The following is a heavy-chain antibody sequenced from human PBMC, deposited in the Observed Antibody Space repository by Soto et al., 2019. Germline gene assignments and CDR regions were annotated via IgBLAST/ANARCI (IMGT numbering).Heavy chain of an antibody. CDR1: GFPLVGRW. CDR2: IDNAGTDS. J-gene: IGHJ6*04. CDR3: ARGWFGPDV. D-gene: IGHD3-10*01. V-gene: IGHV3-74*01. Sequence: EVQLVESGGGLVRPGGSRSLSCAASGFPLVGRWLPWVRHAPGKGLVWVSGIDNAGTDSTYADSVKGRFTSSRDNAKNMLYLQMTSLRVEDTAVYYCARGWFGPDVWGKGTTVTVSS.